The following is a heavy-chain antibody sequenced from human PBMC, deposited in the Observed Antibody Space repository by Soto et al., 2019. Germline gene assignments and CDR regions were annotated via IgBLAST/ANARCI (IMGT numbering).Heavy chain of an antibody. CDR3: ARMSLGYCTNGVCFNLFDY. J-gene: IGHJ4*02. CDR1: GGSFSGYY. CDR2: INHSGST. V-gene: IGHV4-34*01. Sequence: TSETLSLTCAVYGGSFSGYYWSWSRQPPGKGLEWIGEINHSGSTNYNPSLKSRVTISVDTSKNQFSLKLSSVTAAGTAVYYCARMSLGYCTNGVCFNLFDYWGQGTLVTVSS. D-gene: IGHD2-8*01.